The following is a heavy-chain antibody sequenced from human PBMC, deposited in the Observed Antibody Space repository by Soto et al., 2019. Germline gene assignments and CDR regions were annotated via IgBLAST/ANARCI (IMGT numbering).Heavy chain of an antibody. J-gene: IGHJ4*02. Sequence: PGWCLRLSCAASGFTFFSYAMSWFRQSPGKGLAWVSSIISSGGSIYYADSVKGRFTISRENSKNTLYLQVNSLRAEDTAVYYCAKDLTEASDYWGQGTLVTVSS. CDR2: IISSGGSI. D-gene: IGHD1-20*01. CDR1: GFTFFSYA. V-gene: IGHV3-23*01. CDR3: AKDLTEASDY.